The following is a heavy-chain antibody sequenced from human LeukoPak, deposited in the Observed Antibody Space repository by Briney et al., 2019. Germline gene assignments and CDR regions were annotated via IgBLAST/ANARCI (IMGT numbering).Heavy chain of an antibody. CDR3: ARDYHDSSGYYSSNAFDI. Sequence: SETLSLTCAVYGGSFSDYYWSWIRQPPGKGLEWIGEINHSGSTNYNPSLKSRVTISVDTSKNQFSLKLSSVTAADTAVYYCARDYHDSSGYYSSNAFDIWGQGTMVTVSS. CDR2: INHSGST. V-gene: IGHV4-34*01. D-gene: IGHD3-22*01. CDR1: GGSFSDYY. J-gene: IGHJ3*02.